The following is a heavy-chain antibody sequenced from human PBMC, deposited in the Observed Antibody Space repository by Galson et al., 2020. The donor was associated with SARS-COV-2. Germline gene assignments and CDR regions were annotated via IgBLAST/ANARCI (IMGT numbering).Heavy chain of an antibody. CDR3: AKAFSGYYSDNFDY. CDR1: GFTFSGYA. V-gene: IGHV3-30*04. Sequence: GGSLRLSCAASGFTFSGYAMHWVRQAPGKGLEWVAVISYDGNNKYYADSVKGRFTISRDNSKNTLYLQMNSLRAEDTAVFYCAKAFSGYYSDNFDYWGQGTLVTVSS. J-gene: IGHJ4*02. CDR2: ISYDGNNK. D-gene: IGHD3-22*01.